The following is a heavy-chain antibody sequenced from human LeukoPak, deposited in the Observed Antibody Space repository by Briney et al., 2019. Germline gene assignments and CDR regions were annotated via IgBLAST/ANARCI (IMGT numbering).Heavy chain of an antibody. CDR1: GGSFSGYY. CDR3: ARSGKYADYYYYMDV. J-gene: IGHJ6*03. V-gene: IGHV4-34*01. CDR2: INHSGST. Sequence: SETLSLTCAVYGGSFSGYYWSWIRQPPGKGLEWIGEINHSGSTNYNPSLKSRVTISVDTSKNQFSLKLSSVTAADTAVYYCARSGKYADYYYYMDVRGKGTTVTVSS. D-gene: IGHD2-2*01.